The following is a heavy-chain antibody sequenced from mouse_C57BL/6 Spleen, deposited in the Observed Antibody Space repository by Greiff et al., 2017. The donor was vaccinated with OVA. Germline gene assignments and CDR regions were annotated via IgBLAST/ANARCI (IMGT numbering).Heavy chain of an antibody. CDR1: GYTFTSYW. J-gene: IGHJ2*01. CDR2: IHPNSGST. Sequence: QVQLQQPGAELVKPGASVKLSCKASGYTFTSYWMHWVKQRPGQGLEWIGMIHPNSGSTNYNEKFKSKATLTVDKSSSTAYMQLSSLTSEDSAVYYCATFYYGNSYYLDDWGKGTTLTVSS. V-gene: IGHV1-64*01. CDR3: ATFYYGNSYYLDD. D-gene: IGHD2-1*01.